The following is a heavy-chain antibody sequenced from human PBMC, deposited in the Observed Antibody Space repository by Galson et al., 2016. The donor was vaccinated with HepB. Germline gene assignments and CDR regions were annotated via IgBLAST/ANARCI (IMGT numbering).Heavy chain of an antibody. CDR1: GFTFSNYA. CDR3: ARDREVPSWSVFSFDFSYYGMDV. CDR2: ISGRGSST. J-gene: IGHJ6*02. V-gene: IGHV3-23*01. Sequence: SLRLSCAGSGFTFSNYAMSWVRQAPGKGLEWVSVISGRGSSTYYAGSVKGRFTISRDNSKNTLFLHMNSLRAEDTAIYYCARDREVPSWSVFSFDFSYYGMDVWGQGTTVTVSS. D-gene: IGHD3-3*01.